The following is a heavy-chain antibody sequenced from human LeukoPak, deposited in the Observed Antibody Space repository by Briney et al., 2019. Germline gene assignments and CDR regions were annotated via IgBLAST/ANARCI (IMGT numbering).Heavy chain of an antibody. CDR3: ARDIAVAGPDYYYYYGMDV. Sequence: ASVKVSCKASGGTFSSYAISWVRQAPGQGLEWMGWISAYNGNTNYAQKLQGRVTMTTDTSTSTAYMELRSLRSDDTAVYYCARDIAVAGPDYYYYYGMDVWGQGTTVTVSS. V-gene: IGHV1-18*01. CDR2: ISAYNGNT. CDR1: GGTFSSYA. J-gene: IGHJ6*02. D-gene: IGHD6-19*01.